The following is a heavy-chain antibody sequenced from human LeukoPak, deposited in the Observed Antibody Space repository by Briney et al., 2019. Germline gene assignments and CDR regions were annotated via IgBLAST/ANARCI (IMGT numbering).Heavy chain of an antibody. CDR1: GFTFSSYS. Sequence: GGSLRLSCAASGFTFSSYSMNWVRQAPGKGLEWVSSISSSSSYIYYADSVKGRFTISRDNAKNSLYLQMNSLRAEDTAVYYCARDLDIAVAGTLFDYWGQGTLVTVSS. D-gene: IGHD6-19*01. CDR2: ISSSSSYI. V-gene: IGHV3-21*01. J-gene: IGHJ4*02. CDR3: ARDLDIAVAGTLFDY.